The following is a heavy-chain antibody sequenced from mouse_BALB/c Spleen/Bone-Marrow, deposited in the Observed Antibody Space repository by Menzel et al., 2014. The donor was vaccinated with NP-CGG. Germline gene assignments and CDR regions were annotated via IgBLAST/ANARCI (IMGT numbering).Heavy chain of an antibody. CDR1: GFSLTSYG. V-gene: IGHV2-2*02. Sequence: QVQLQQSGPGLVQPSQSLSITCTVSGFSLTSYGVHWVRQSPGKGLEWLGVIWSAGSTDYNAAFISRLSISKDNSKSQVVFKMNSLQANDTAVYYCARNGDYARDYWGQGTSVTVSS. CDR3: ARNGDYARDY. J-gene: IGHJ4*01. CDR2: IWSAGST.